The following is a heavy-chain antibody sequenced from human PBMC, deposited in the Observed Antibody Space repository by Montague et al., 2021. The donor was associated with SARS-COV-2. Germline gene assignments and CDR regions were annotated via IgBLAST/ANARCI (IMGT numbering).Heavy chain of an antibody. V-gene: IGHV3-30-3*01. CDR2: IPYDGSNK. D-gene: IGHD2-2*01. Sequence: SLRLSCAASGFTFSSYAMHWVRQAPGKGLEWVAVIPYDGSNKYYADSAKGRFTISRDNSKNTLYLQMNSLRAEDTAVYYCAREDIVVVPATPMDVWGKGTTVTVSS. J-gene: IGHJ6*04. CDR1: GFTFSSYA. CDR3: AREDIVVVPATPMDV.